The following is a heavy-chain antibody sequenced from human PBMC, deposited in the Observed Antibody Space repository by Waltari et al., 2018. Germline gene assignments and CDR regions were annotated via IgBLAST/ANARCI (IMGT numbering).Heavy chain of an antibody. CDR3: ARGDSSGSDDY. D-gene: IGHD3-22*01. V-gene: IGHV1-69*04. J-gene: IGHJ4*02. Sequence: QVQLVQSGAEVKKPGSSVKVHCKAEGSPFSSYAYSGVRQAPGQGLEWMGRIIPILGIANYAQKFQGRVTITADKSTSTAYMELSSLRSEDTAVYYCARGDSSGSDDYWGQGTLVTVSS. CDR2: IIPILGIA. CDR1: GSPFSSYA.